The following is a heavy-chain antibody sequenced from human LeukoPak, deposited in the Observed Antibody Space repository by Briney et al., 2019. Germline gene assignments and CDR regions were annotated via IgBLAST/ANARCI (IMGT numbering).Heavy chain of an antibody. CDR2: INPNSGGT. Sequence: ASVKVSCKASGYTFTGYYMHRVRQAPGQGLEWMGWINPNSGGTNYAQKFQGRVTMTRDTSISTAYMELSRLRSDDTAVYYCARGSSSYGRVRKYYFDYWGQGTLVTVSS. CDR3: ARGSSSYGRVRKYYFDY. V-gene: IGHV1-2*02. J-gene: IGHJ4*02. CDR1: GYTFTGYY. D-gene: IGHD6-13*01.